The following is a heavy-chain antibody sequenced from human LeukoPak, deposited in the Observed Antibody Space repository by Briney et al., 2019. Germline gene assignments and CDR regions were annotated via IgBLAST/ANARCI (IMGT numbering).Heavy chain of an antibody. D-gene: IGHD6-25*01. J-gene: IGHJ4*02. Sequence: PSETLSLTCTVSGASITSSYWSWIRQCPGRGLECIGYIANNGDLNYNPSLRSRVTISMDTSKNQFSLRLTSVTAADTALYFCAKTARLFEYWGQGALVTVSS. CDR1: GASITSSY. CDR2: IANNGDL. V-gene: IGHV4-59*08. CDR3: AKTARLFEY.